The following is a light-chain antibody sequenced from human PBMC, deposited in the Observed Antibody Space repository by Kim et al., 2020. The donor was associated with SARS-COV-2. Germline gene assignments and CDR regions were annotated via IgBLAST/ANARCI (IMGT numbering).Light chain of an antibody. CDR3: QQRSSLT. J-gene: IGKJ4*01. CDR1: QSVSSY. Sequence: EIVLTQSPATLSLSPGERATLSCRASQSVSSYLAWYQQKPGQAPRLLIYDASNRATGIPAMFSGSGSGTDFTLTISSLEPEDFAVYYCQQRSSLTFGGGTKVDIK. CDR2: DAS. V-gene: IGKV3-11*01.